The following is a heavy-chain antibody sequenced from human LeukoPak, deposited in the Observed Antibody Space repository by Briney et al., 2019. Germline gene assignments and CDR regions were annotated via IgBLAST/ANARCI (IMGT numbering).Heavy chain of an antibody. CDR2: VSGSGGDT. V-gene: IGHV3-23*01. J-gene: IGHJ6*02. Sequence: GGSLRLSCVATGLTFSRFPMVWIRQAPGKGLEGVASVSGSGGDTYYEDPVKGRFTISRDNSKNTVYLQMSSLRAEDTAVYYCAKILGHDSDGYYYYGMDVWGQGTTVIVSS. CDR3: AKILGHDSDGYYYYGMDV. D-gene: IGHD3-22*01. CDR1: GLTFSRFP.